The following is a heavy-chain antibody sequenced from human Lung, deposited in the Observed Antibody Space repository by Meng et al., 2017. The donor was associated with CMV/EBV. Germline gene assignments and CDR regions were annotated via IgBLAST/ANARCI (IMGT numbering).Heavy chain of an antibody. CDR1: GFTFSSYA. CDR2: ISGSGGST. D-gene: IGHD3-22*01. J-gene: IGHJ4*02. V-gene: IGHV3-23*01. CDR3: AKSYYDSSGYSYN. Sequence: GESXKISCAASGFTFSSYAMSWVRQAPGKGLEWVSAISGSGGSTYYADSVKGRFTISRDNSKNTLYLQMNSLRAEDTAVYYCAKSYYDSSGYSYNWGQGTLVTVSS.